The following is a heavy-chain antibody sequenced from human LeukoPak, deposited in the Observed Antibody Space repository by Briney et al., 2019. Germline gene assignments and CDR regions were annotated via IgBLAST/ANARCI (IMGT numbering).Heavy chain of an antibody. V-gene: IGHV3-30*04. CDR1: GFTFSSYA. CDR2: ISYDGSNK. D-gene: IGHD1-26*01. Sequence: SGGSLRLSCAASGFTFSSYAMHWVRQAPGKGLEWVAVISYDGSNKYYADSVKGRFTISRDNSKNTLYLQMNSLRAEDTAVYYCARGTPGYSGSFLVDYWGQGTLVTVSS. J-gene: IGHJ4*02. CDR3: ARGTPGYSGSFLVDY.